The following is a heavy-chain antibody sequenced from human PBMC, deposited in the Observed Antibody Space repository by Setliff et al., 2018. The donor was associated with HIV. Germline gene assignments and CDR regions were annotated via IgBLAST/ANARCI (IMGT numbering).Heavy chain of an antibody. D-gene: IGHD3-16*01. V-gene: IGHV3-49*04. CDR1: GFNFRDYA. CDR3: SKVVGEGFWGYHYGMDV. Sequence: TGGSLRLSCKTSGFNFRDYAINWVRQAPGKGLEWVSFIRSKAYGATTDYAASVRGRFTISRDDFKNIAYLQMNSLKTEDTAVYYCSKVVGEGFWGYHYGMDVWGRGTTVTVSS. CDR2: IRSKAYGATT. J-gene: IGHJ6*02.